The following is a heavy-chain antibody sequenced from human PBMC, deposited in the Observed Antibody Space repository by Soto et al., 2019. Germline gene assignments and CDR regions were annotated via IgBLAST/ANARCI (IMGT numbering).Heavy chain of an antibody. V-gene: IGHV4-30-2*01. CDR3: ARGGGRNYYYYGMDV. D-gene: IGHD1-26*01. J-gene: IGHJ6*02. Sequence: QLQLQESGSGLVKPSQTLSLTCAVSGGSISSGGYSWSWIRQPPGKGLEWIGYIYHSGSTYYNPSLKSRVTISVDRSKNQFARKLSSVTAADTAVYYCARGGGRNYYYYGMDVGGQGTTVTVSS. CDR2: IYHSGST. CDR1: GGSISSGGYS.